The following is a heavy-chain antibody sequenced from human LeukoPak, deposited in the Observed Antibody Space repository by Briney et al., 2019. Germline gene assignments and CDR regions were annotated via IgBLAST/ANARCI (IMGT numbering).Heavy chain of an antibody. CDR2: INPNSGGT. J-gene: IGHJ4*02. V-gene: IGHV1-2*04. D-gene: IGHD5-18*01. CDR3: ARRGYSYGYAIDY. CDR1: GYTFTGYY. Sequence: ASVKVSCKASGYTFTGYYMHWVRQAPGQVLEWMGWINPNSGGTNYAQKFQGWVTMTRDTSISTAYMELSRLRSDDTAVYYCARRGYSYGYAIDYWGQGTLVTVSS.